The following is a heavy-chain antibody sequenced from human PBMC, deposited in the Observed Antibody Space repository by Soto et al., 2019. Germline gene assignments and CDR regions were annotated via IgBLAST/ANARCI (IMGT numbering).Heavy chain of an antibody. CDR1: GYSVSSSDYY. Sequence: PSETLSLTCSVSGYSVSSSDYYWAWIRQPTGKGLEWIVSMFYSGLSYYYPSLKSSVTLSVATSKNQFSLRLISVTAADTAVYYSAPLAGPLSGPYGIHAWGQGTTVTVSS. V-gene: IGHV4-39*01. CDR2: MFYSGLS. CDR3: APLAGPLSGPYGIHA. J-gene: IGHJ6*02. D-gene: IGHD2-15*01.